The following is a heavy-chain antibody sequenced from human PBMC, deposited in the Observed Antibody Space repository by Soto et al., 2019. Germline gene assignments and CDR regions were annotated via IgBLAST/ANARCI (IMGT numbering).Heavy chain of an antibody. Sequence: HVQLQESGPGLVKPSDTLSLTCAVSGYSISSSSWWGWIRQPPGKGLEWIGYIYYSGTTYYNPSLKSRVTISVGTSKNQSYLKLTSVTAVDTAVYYCARREIQGPIHYWGQGTLVTVST. D-gene: IGHD2-21*01. CDR3: ARREIQGPIHY. V-gene: IGHV4-28*01. CDR2: IYYSGTT. CDR1: GYSISSSSW. J-gene: IGHJ4*02.